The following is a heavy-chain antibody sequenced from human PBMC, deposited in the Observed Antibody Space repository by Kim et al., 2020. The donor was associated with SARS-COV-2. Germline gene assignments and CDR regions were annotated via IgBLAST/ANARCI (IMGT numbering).Heavy chain of an antibody. CDR3: ASRYSSSSRGAFDI. D-gene: IGHD6-6*01. J-gene: IGHJ3*02. V-gene: IGHV3-53*01. Sequence: ADSGKGRFTISRDNSKSTLYLQMNSLRAEDTAVYYCASRYSSSSRGAFDIWGQGTMVTVSS.